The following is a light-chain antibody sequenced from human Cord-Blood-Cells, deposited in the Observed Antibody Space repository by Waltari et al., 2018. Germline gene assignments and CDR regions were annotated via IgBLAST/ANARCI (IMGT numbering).Light chain of an antibody. J-gene: IGKJ1*01. CDR1: QSVGSSY. V-gene: IGKV3-20*01. Sequence: EIVLTQYPGTLSLSPGERATLSCRASQSVGSSYLAWYQQKPGQAPRLLIYGASSSATGIPDRFSGSGSGTDFTLTISRLEPEDFAVYYCQQYGSSPRTFGQGTKVEIK. CDR3: QQYGSSPRT. CDR2: GAS.